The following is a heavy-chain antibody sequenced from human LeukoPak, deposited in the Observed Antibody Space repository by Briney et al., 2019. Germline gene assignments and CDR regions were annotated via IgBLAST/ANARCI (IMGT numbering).Heavy chain of an antibody. Sequence: GGSLRLSCAASGFTFSTYAVNWVRQAPGKGLEWVSTISGSGDSTYYADSVKGRFTISRDNSKNTLYLQMNSLRAEDTAVYYCARGLSGSYTAYFDYWGQGTLVTVSS. J-gene: IGHJ4*02. D-gene: IGHD1-26*01. CDR2: ISGSGDST. CDR3: ARGLSGSYTAYFDY. CDR1: GFTFSTYA. V-gene: IGHV3-23*01.